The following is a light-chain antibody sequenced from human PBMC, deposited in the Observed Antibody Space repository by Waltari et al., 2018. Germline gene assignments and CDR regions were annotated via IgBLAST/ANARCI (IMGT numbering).Light chain of an antibody. J-gene: IGKJ4*01. V-gene: IGKV1-39*01. CDR2: AAS. CDR3: QQSYSAPFT. CDR1: QSITSY. Sequence: DIQMAQSPSSLSASVGDRVTITCRTSQSITSYLNWYQQKPGRAPKLLIYAASTLQSGVPSRFSGSGSGTDFTLTISSLQREDFATYYCQQSYSAPFTFGGG.